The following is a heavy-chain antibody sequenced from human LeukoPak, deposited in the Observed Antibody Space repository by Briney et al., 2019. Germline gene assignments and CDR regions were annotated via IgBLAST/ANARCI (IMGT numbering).Heavy chain of an antibody. Sequence: PGGPLRLSCAASGFTFSSYSMNWVRQAPGKGLEWVSSISSSSSYIYYADSVKGRFTISRDNAKNSLYLQMNSLRAEDTAVYYCAREGWYYDILTGYSPFDYWGQGTLVTVSS. V-gene: IGHV3-21*01. CDR3: AREGWYYDILTGYSPFDY. D-gene: IGHD3-9*01. CDR1: GFTFSSYS. J-gene: IGHJ4*02. CDR2: ISSSSSYI.